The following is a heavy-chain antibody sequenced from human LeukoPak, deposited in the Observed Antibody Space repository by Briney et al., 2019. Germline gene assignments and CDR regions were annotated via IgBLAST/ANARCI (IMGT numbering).Heavy chain of an antibody. J-gene: IGHJ3*01. D-gene: IGHD4-17*01. CDR3: ASSTVTTRGVGDFDL. CDR1: GFIFRTYV. CDR2: IGYDKSNE. V-gene: IGHV3-33*01. Sequence: PGGSLRLSSEASGFIFRTYVMNWVRQAPGKGLERVNIIGYDKSNEHYADSVKGRFSISRDNSKSTLYPEMNSLRADDTAIYDCASSTVTTRGVGDFDLWGHGTWVTVSS.